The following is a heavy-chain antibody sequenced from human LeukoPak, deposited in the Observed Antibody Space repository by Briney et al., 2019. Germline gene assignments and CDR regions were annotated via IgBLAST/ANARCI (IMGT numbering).Heavy chain of an antibody. V-gene: IGHV3-7*01. CDR1: GFTFSDYS. D-gene: IGHD1-14*01. Sequence: GGPLRLSCAASGFTFSDYSMSWVRQAPGKGLEWVASIKEDGSDKYYVDSVKGRFTISRDNAKNSLYLQMNSLRAEDTAVYYCARGWTSAYNWGQGTLVTVSS. CDR2: IKEDGSDK. CDR3: ARGWTSAYN. J-gene: IGHJ4*02.